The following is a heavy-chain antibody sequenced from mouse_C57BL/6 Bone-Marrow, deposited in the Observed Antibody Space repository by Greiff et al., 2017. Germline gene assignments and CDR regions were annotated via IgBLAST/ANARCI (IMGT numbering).Heavy chain of an antibody. J-gene: IGHJ1*03. CDR1: GYTFTSYW. CDR2: IHPNSGST. CDR3: VSDDGYYVGYFDV. D-gene: IGHD2-3*01. Sequence: QVQLQQPGAELVKPGASVKLSCKASGYTFTSYWMHWVKQRPGQGLEWIGMIHPNSGSTNYNEKFKGKATLTVDKSSSTAYMQLSSLTSKDSEVYGCVSDDGYYVGYFDVWGTGTTVTVSS. V-gene: IGHV1-64*01.